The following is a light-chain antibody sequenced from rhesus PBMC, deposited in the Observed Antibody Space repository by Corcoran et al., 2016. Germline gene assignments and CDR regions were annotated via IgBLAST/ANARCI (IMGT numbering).Light chain of an antibody. Sequence: QSDPTQPPSVSGSPDQPNTIPCTGTIRDVGVYTFVSWYQQHPGKAPKLMIYDVSKQSTGVSDRFSGSKSGNTASLTISGLQAEDEADYYCCSYTTSSTRVFGSGTKLTVL. CDR1: IRDVGVYTF. CDR2: DVS. V-gene: IGLV2S7*01. J-gene: IGLJ6*01. CDR3: CSYTTSSTRV.